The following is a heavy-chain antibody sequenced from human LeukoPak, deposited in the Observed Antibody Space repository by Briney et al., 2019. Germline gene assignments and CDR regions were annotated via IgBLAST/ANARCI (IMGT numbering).Heavy chain of an antibody. Sequence: GRSLRLSCAASGLTFSSYAMHWVRQAPGKGLEWVAVISYDGSNKYYADSVKGRFTISGDNSKNTLYLQMNSLRPEDTAFYYCARGPGPIAGAKNPFDIWGQGTMVTVSS. CDR3: ARGPGPIAGAKNPFDI. D-gene: IGHD1-26*01. J-gene: IGHJ3*02. V-gene: IGHV3-30*01. CDR2: ISYDGSNK. CDR1: GLTFSSYA.